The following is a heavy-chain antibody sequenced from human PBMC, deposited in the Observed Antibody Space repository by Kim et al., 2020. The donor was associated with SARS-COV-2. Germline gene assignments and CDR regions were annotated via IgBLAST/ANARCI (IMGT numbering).Heavy chain of an antibody. CDR3: ARELLRYFDWLLLDPDQSYYYGMDV. CDR1: GFTFSSYG. D-gene: IGHD3-9*01. CDR2: IWYDGSNK. V-gene: IGHV3-33*01. Sequence: GGSLRLSCAASGFTFSSYGMHWVRQAPGKGLEWVADIWYDGSNKYYADSVKGRFTISRDNSKNTLYLQMNSLRAEDTAVYYCARELLRYFDWLLLDPDQSYYYGMDVWGQGTTVTVSS. J-gene: IGHJ6*02.